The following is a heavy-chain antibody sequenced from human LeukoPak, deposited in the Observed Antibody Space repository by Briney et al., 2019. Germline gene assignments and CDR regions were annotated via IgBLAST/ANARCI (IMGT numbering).Heavy chain of an antibody. CDR2: LASGSRT. J-gene: IGHJ4*02. V-gene: IGHV3-13*01. D-gene: IGHD5-18*01. CDR3: VREARGYHYTYFDY. CDR1: GFTLGRHD. Sequence: PGGSLRLSRTASGFTLGRHDMHWVRQTTGEGLEWVAALASGSRTFYAGSVKGRFTVSREDAKNSLYLQMNSLRAGDTAVYYCVREARGYHYTYFDYWGQGTLVTVSS.